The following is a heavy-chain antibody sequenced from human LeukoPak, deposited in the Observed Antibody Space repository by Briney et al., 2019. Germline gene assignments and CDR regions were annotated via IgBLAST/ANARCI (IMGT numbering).Heavy chain of an antibody. D-gene: IGHD4-17*01. J-gene: IGHJ4*02. V-gene: IGHV3-23*01. CDR2: TVGGGDGT. CDR3: AKLTTS. Sequence: GXLXLSCAXXXXXXSXXSMXXXRXAPGKGLEWVVVTVGGGDGTYYADSVKGRFTISRDNSNNTLYLQMNSLRAEDTAVYYCAKLTTSWGQGTLVTVSS. CDR1: XXXXSXXS.